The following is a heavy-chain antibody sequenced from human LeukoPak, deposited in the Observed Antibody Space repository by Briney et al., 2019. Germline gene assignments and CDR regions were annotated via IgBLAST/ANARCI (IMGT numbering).Heavy chain of an antibody. D-gene: IGHD3-22*01. CDR1: GGFITSGH. J-gene: IGHJ4*02. Sequence: SETLSLTCSVSGGFITSGHWCWIRQPAGKGLEWIGRVDLSGTTDYNPSLKSRVTISLDTSKNQFSLKLSSMTAADTAVYYCARHYPNHRYDSSGYYFGGFDYWGPGTLVTVSS. CDR3: ARHYPNHRYDSSGYYFGGFDY. CDR2: VDLSGTT. V-gene: IGHV4-4*07.